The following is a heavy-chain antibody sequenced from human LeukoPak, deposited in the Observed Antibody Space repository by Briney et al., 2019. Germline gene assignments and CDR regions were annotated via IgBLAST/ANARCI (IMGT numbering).Heavy chain of an antibody. J-gene: IGHJ4*02. D-gene: IGHD3-16*01. Sequence: GGSLRLSCAASGFTVSTYFMNWVRQAPGKGLEWVSLIYSVSRTYYTDSVRGRFTISRDDSKNTLYLQMKSLRAEDTALYYCVRGTGSSYADPFDFWGQGTLVTVSS. CDR1: GFTVSTYF. V-gene: IGHV3-53*01. CDR3: VRGTGSSYADPFDF. CDR2: IYSVSRT.